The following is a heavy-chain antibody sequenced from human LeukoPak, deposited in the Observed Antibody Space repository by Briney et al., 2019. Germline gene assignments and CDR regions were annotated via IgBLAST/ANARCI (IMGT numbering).Heavy chain of an antibody. V-gene: IGHV1-69*01. CDR2: IIHIFGTA. D-gene: IGHD3-22*01. CDR1: GGTFSSYA. Sequence: ASVKVSCKASGGTFSSYAISWVRQAPGQGLEWMGGIIHIFGTANYAQKFQGRVTITADESTSTAYMELSSLRSEDTAVYYCARDLVGGDSSGYFSLDAFDIWGQGTMVTVSS. J-gene: IGHJ3*02. CDR3: ARDLVGGDSSGYFSLDAFDI.